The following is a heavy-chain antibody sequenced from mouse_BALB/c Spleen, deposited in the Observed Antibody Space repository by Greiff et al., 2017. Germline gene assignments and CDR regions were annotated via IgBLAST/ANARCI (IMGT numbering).Heavy chain of an antibody. CDR2: ISSGGST. D-gene: IGHD1-2*01. CDR1: GFTFSSYA. CDR3: AREGHYYGPAMDY. Sequence: EVQRVESGGGLVKPGGSLKLSCAASGFTFSSYAMSWVRQTPEKRLEWVASISSGGSTYYPDSVKGRFTISRDNARNILYLQMSSLRSEDTAMYYCAREGHYYGPAMDYWGQGTSVTVSS. V-gene: IGHV5-6-5*01. J-gene: IGHJ4*01.